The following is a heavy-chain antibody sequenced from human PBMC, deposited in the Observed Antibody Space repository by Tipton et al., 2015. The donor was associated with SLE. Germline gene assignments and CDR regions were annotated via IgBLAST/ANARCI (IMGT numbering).Heavy chain of an antibody. CDR1: GFTFGSNT. V-gene: IGHV3-23*04. Sequence: QLVQSGGSTIHPGGSLRLSCAASGFTFGSNTLSWVRQAPGKGLEWVSVITDSGGSTSYADSVKGRFTISRDNSKNTLYLQMNSLRAEDTAVYYCAGSSWNYGFFDYWGQGTLVTVSS. CDR2: ITDSGGST. J-gene: IGHJ4*02. CDR3: AGSSWNYGFFDY. D-gene: IGHD1-7*01.